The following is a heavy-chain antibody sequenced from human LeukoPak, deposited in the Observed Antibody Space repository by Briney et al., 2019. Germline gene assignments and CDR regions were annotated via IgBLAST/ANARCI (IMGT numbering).Heavy chain of an antibody. CDR2: IRYDGSNK. CDR1: GFTFSSYA. D-gene: IGHD6-13*01. V-gene: IGHV3-30*02. CDR3: AKDGAAGRGPFDY. J-gene: IGHJ4*02. Sequence: GGSLRLSCAASGFTFSSYAMSWVRQAPGKGLEWVAFIRYDGSNKYYADSVKGRFTISRDNSKNTLYLQMNSLRAEDTAVYYCAKDGAAGRGPFDYWGQGTLVTVSS.